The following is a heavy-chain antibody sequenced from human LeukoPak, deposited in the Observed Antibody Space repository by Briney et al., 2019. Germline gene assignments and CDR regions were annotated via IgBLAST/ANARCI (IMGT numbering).Heavy chain of an antibody. CDR3: ARRFPFATVTTGLDAFDI. D-gene: IGHD4-17*01. Sequence: PSGTLSLTCTVPGGSISSSSYYWGWIRQPPGKGLEWLGSIYYSGGPYYNPSLKSRVTISVDTSKNQSSLKLSSVTAADTAVYYCARRFPFATVTTGLDAFDIWGQGTMVTVSS. CDR2: IYYSGGP. V-gene: IGHV4-39*01. CDR1: GGSISSSSYY. J-gene: IGHJ3*02.